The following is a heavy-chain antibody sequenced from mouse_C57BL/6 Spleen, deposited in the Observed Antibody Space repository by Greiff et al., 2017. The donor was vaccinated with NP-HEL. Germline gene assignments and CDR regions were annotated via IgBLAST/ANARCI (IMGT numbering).Heavy chain of an antibody. CDR3: AGHYYDYEAWFAY. CDR2: IYPGDGDT. V-gene: IGHV1-82*01. CDR1: GYAFSSSW. J-gene: IGHJ3*01. Sequence: VQLQQSGPELVKPGASVKISCKASGYAFSSSWMNWVKQRPGKGLEWIGRIYPGDGDTNYNGKFKGKATLTADKSSSTAYMQLSSLTSEDSAVYFCAGHYYDYEAWFAYWGQGTLVTVSA. D-gene: IGHD2-4*01.